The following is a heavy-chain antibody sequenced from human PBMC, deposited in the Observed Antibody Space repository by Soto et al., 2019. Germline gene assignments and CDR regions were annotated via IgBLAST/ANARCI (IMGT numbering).Heavy chain of an antibody. CDR1: GFSLNTGGVG. D-gene: IGHD3-10*01. CDR3: VRNWRYYGGDYYYGMDA. V-gene: IGHV2-5*02. Sequence: ITLKESGPTLVKPTQTLTLTCTFSGFSLNTGGVGVGWVRQTRGKAMEWLALIYWDDDARYRPSLRSRLNITKDTINNQVVLTMTNMDPEDTATYYCVRNWRYYGGDYYYGMDAWGQGTTVTVSS. J-gene: IGHJ6*02. CDR2: IYWDDDA.